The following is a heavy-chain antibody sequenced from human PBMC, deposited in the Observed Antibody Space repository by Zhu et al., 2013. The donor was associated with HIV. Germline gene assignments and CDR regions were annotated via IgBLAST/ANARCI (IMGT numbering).Heavy chain of an antibody. D-gene: IGHD1-7*01. CDR2: ISGSGGST. CDR1: GFSVSSNY. CDR3: AKDHWNYLPYFDY. J-gene: IGHJ4*02. Sequence: EVQLVESGGGLIQPGGSLRLSCAASGFSVSSNYMSWVRQAPGKGLEWVSAISGSGGSTYYADSVKGRFTISRDNSKNTLYLQMNSLRAEDTAVYYCAKDHWNYLPYFDYWGQGTLVTVSS. V-gene: IGHV3-23*04.